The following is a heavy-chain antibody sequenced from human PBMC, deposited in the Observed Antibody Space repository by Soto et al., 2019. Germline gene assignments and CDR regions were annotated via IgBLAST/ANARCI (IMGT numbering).Heavy chain of an antibody. Sequence: QPGGSLRLSCAASGFTFGNYWMHWVRQAPGKGLVWVSRISDYGRINYADSVKDRFIISRDDAKSELYLQLNDLRAEDTAMYYCARGGLEPFDHWGQGXLVTVSS. V-gene: IGHV3-74*01. J-gene: IGHJ4*02. D-gene: IGHD1-1*01. CDR2: ISDYGRI. CDR3: ARGGLEPFDH. CDR1: GFTFGNYW.